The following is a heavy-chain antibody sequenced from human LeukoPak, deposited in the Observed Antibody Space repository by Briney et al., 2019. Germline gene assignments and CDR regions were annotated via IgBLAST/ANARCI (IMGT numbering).Heavy chain of an antibody. V-gene: IGHV3-23*01. CDR3: ATELWGGRHLRAEF. J-gene: IGHJ4*01. CDR2: ISPSGDRA. Sequence: GGSLRLSCVASGLTFNTYAMSWVRQAPGKGLEWVSAISPSGDRAYYADSLRGRFTISRDNSRNTLNLHIDRLRVEDTAMCSCATELWGGRHLRAEFWGHGTLVTVSS. D-gene: IGHD1-14*01. CDR1: GLTFNTYA.